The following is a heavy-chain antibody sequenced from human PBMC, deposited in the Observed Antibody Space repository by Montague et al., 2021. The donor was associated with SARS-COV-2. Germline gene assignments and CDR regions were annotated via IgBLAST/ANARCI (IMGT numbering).Heavy chain of an antibody. D-gene: IGHD3-22*01. CDR2: IYYTGNT. V-gene: IGHV4-39*02. Sequence: SETLSLTCTVSGGSITNSNNYWVWIRQAPGKGLEWFGSIYYTGNTYYNPSLKSRITISVVTSKNHFTLKLGSVTAAETAVYYCARLKRYVDSIVSPSAFDFWGQGKKVTVSS. J-gene: IGHJ3*01. CDR3: ARLKRYVDSIVSPSAFDF. CDR1: GGSITNSNNY.